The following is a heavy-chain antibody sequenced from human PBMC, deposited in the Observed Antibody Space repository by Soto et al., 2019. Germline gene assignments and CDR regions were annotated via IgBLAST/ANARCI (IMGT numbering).Heavy chain of an antibody. V-gene: IGHV2-5*02. D-gene: IGHD3-3*01. CDR3: AHRVLRTVFGLVATTAIYFDF. CDR2: IYWDDDK. Sequence: QITLNESGPTQVKPRQTLTLTCTFSGFSLTTRGVGVGWIRQSPGKDPEWLALIYWDDDKRYSPSLKSRLTITKDTSKNQVVLTMADLDPADTATYYCAHRVLRTVFGLVATTAIYFDFWGQGTPVAVSS. CDR1: GFSLTTRGVG. J-gene: IGHJ4*02.